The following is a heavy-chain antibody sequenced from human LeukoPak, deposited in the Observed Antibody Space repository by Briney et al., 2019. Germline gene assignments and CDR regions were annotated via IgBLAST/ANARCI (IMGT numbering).Heavy chain of an antibody. Sequence: SETLSLTCAVYGGCFSGYYWSWIRQPPGKGLEWIGEINHSGSTNYNPSLKSRVTISVDTSKNQFSLKLSSVTAADTAVYYCAKEGDFGVGYFDYWGQGTLVTVSS. V-gene: IGHV4-34*01. CDR3: AKEGDFGVGYFDY. CDR1: GGCFSGYY. J-gene: IGHJ4*02. D-gene: IGHD3-3*01. CDR2: INHSGST.